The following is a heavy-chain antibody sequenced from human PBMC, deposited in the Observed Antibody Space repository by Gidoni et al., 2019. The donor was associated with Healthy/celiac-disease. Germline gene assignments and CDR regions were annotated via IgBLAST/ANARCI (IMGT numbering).Heavy chain of an antibody. CDR3: ARGIQHIVPYVWGSYRPPPLDY. Sequence: QVQLQQWGAGLLKPSETMSLTCAVYGGSFSGYYWSWIRQPPGKGLEWIGEINHSGSTNYNPSLKSRVTISVDTSKNQFSLKLSSVTAADTAVYYCARGIQHIVPYVWGSYRPPPLDYWGQGTLVTVSS. CDR1: GGSFSGYY. V-gene: IGHV4-34*01. D-gene: IGHD3-16*02. CDR2: INHSGST. J-gene: IGHJ4*02.